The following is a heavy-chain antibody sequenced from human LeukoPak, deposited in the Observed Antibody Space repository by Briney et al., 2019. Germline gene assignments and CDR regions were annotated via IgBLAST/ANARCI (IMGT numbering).Heavy chain of an antibody. Sequence: PGGSLRLSCAASGFTFSDYYMSWIRQAPGKGLEWVSYISSSGSTIYYADSVKGRFTISRDNAKNSLYLQMNSLKAEDTAVYYCARDKSIRYYYDSSGDDYWGQGTLVTVSS. V-gene: IGHV3-11*01. D-gene: IGHD3-22*01. CDR3: ARDKSIRYYYDSSGDDY. J-gene: IGHJ4*02. CDR2: ISSSGSTI. CDR1: GFTFSDYY.